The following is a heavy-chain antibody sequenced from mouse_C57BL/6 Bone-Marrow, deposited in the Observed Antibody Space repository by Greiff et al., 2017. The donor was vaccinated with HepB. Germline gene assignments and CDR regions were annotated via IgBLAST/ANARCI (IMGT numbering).Heavy chain of an antibody. D-gene: IGHD1-1*01. Sequence: EVHLVESGGGLVQPGGSLKLSCAASGFTFSDYYMYWVRQTPEKRLEWVAYISNGGGSTYYPDTVKGRFTISRDNAKNTLYLQMSRLKSEDTAMYYCARQDTVVAHFDYWGQGTTLTVSS. CDR2: ISNGGGST. CDR3: ARQDTVVAHFDY. V-gene: IGHV5-12*01. CDR1: GFTFSDYY. J-gene: IGHJ2*01.